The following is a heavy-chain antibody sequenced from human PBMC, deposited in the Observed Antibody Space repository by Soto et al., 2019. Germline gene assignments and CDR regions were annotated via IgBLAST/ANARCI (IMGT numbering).Heavy chain of an antibody. V-gene: IGHV1-24*01. Sequence: ASVKVSCKVSGYTLTELSMHWVRQAPGKGLEWMGGFDPEDGETIYAQKFQGRVTMTEDTSTDTAYMELSSLRSEDTAVYYCATTPLWFGESVGMDVWGQGTTVTVSS. D-gene: IGHD3-10*01. CDR3: ATTPLWFGESVGMDV. J-gene: IGHJ6*02. CDR2: FDPEDGET. CDR1: GYTLTELS.